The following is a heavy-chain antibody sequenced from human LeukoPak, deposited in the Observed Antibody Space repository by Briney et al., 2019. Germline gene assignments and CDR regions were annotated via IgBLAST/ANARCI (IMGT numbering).Heavy chain of an antibody. CDR2: ISYDGSYK. D-gene: IGHD3-10*01. J-gene: IGHJ3*02. CDR3: AREVVLLWFGDHSGGAFDI. V-gene: IGHV3-30*04. CDR1: GFTFSNCA. Sequence: GESLRLSCAASGFTFSNCAMHWVRQAPGKGLEWVAVISYDGSYKYYADSVKGRFTISRDNSKNTLYLQMNSLRAEDTAVYYCAREVVLLWFGDHSGGAFDIWGQGTMVTVSS.